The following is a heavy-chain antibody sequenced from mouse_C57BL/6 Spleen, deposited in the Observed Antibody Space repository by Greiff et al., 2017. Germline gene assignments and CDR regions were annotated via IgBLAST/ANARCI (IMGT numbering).Heavy chain of an antibody. J-gene: IGHJ1*03. V-gene: IGHV1-39*01. Sequence: VQLQQSGPELVKPGASVKISCKASGYSFTDYNMNWVKQSHGKSLEWIGVLNPNYGTTSYNKKFKGKATLTVDQSSSTAYMQLNSLTTADSAVYYCARGTGTGYFDVWGTGTTVTVSS. CDR1: GYSFTDYN. CDR3: ARGTGTGYFDV. CDR2: LNPNYGTT. D-gene: IGHD4-1*01.